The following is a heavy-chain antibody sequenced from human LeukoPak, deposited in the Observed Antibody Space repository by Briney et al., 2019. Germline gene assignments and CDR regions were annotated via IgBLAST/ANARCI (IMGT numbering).Heavy chain of an antibody. CDR3: AKDWIAAAGGRNFFDY. CDR1: GFTFSDYY. Sequence: GGSLRLSCAASGFTFSDYYMSWIRQAPGKGLEWVSYISSSGSTIYYADSVKGRFTISRDNAKNSLYLQMNSLRAEDTAVYYCAKDWIAAAGGRNFFDYWGQGTLVTVSS. D-gene: IGHD6-13*01. V-gene: IGHV3-11*04. J-gene: IGHJ4*02. CDR2: ISSSGSTI.